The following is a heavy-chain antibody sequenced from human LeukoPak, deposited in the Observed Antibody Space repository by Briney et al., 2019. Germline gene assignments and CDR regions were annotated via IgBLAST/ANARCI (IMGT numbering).Heavy chain of an antibody. J-gene: IGHJ6*04. D-gene: IGHD3-10*02. V-gene: IGHV3-48*03. CDR2: ISSSGSTI. CDR3: AELGITMIGGV. CDR1: GFTFSSYE. Sequence: GGSLGLSCAASGFTFSSYEMNWGRQAPGKGLEWVSYISSSGSTIYYAASVKVRFTISRDNAKNSLYLQMNSLRAEDTAVYYCAELGITMIGGVWGKGTTVTISS.